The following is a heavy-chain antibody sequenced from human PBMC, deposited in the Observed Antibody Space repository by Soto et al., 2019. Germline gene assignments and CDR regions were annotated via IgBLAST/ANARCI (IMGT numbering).Heavy chain of an antibody. CDR1: GFTFSSYA. J-gene: IGHJ4*02. Sequence: GGSLRLSCAASGFTFSSYAMSWVRQAPGKGLEWVSAISGSGGSTYYADSVKGRFTISRDNSKNTLYLQMNSLRAEDTAVYYCASKTTIGYCSSTSCYTYDYWGQGTLVTVSS. CDR3: ASKTTIGYCSSTSCYTYDY. CDR2: ISGSGGST. D-gene: IGHD2-2*02. V-gene: IGHV3-23*01.